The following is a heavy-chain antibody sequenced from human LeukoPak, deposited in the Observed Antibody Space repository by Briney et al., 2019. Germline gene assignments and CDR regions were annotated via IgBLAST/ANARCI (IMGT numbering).Heavy chain of an antibody. CDR1: GFTFSSYA. CDR3: AKERGDTSFDY. V-gene: IGHV3-23*01. J-gene: IGHJ4*02. D-gene: IGHD3-16*01. CDR2: ISGSGGST. Sequence: GGSLRLSCEASGFTFSSYAMSWVRQTPGKGLEWVSGISGSGGSTYYADSVKGRFTISRDNSKNTLFLQMNSLRAEDTAVYYCAKERGDTSFDYWGQGTLVTVSS.